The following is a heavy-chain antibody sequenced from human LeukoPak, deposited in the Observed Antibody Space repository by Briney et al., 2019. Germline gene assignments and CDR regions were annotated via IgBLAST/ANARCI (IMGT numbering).Heavy chain of an antibody. CDR2: IYPGYSDT. J-gene: IGHJ5*02. CDR1: GFSFTSYW. CDR3: ARSSTNWFDP. Sequence: GESLKIPCHGSGFSFTSYWIGWVRQVPGKGLEWMGIIYPGYSDTRYSPSFQGQVTISADKSISTAYLQWSSRKASDSAMYYCARSSTNWFDPWGQGTLVTVSS. D-gene: IGHD6-13*01. V-gene: IGHV5-51*01.